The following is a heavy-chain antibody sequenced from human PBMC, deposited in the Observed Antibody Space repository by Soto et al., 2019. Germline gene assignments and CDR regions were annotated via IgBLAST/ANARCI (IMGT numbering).Heavy chain of an antibody. CDR1: GITSNNYA. Sequence: EVLLLESGGGLVQPGGSLRLSCEASGITSNNYARSWVRQAPGKGLEWVSGISGSGDDTTYADSVKGRFTISRDSFKNPVYLQMDSLRAEDTAVNYCASWVAAPNYYYHYGMDVWGQGTTVTVSS. J-gene: IGHJ6*02. D-gene: IGHD2-15*01. CDR2: ISGSGDDT. V-gene: IGHV3-23*01. CDR3: ASWVAAPNYYYHYGMDV.